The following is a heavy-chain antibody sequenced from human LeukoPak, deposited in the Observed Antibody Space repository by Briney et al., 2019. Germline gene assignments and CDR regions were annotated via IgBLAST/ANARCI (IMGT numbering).Heavy chain of an antibody. V-gene: IGHV3-43*01. CDR3: AKDYEGFGEF. D-gene: IGHD3-10*01. CDR2: IEGSGIT. Sequence: GGSLRLSCAVSGFSLHVYTVHWVRQVPGKGLEWLSLIEGSGITSYAGSVEGRFTISKDNTKNSVYLQMSGLRTEDTAFYYCAKDYEGFGEFWGQGTLVSVSS. CDR1: GFSLHVYT. J-gene: IGHJ1*01.